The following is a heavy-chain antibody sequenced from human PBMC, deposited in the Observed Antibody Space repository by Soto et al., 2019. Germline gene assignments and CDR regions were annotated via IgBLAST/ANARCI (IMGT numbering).Heavy chain of an antibody. Sequence: GGSLRLSCAASGFTFSSYWMSWVRQAPGKGLEWVANIKQDGSEKYYVDSVKGRFTISRDNAKNSLYLQMNSLRAEDTAVYYCARPRYSYYDFWSGSDPNTQSCTDVWGQGITVAVAS. V-gene: IGHV3-7*01. CDR3: ARPRYSYYDFWSGSDPNTQSCTDV. J-gene: IGHJ6*01. CDR1: GFTFSSYW. CDR2: IKQDGSEK. D-gene: IGHD3-3*01.